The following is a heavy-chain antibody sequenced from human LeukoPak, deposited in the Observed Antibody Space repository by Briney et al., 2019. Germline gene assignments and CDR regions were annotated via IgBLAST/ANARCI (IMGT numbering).Heavy chain of an antibody. J-gene: IGHJ5*02. Sequence: PGGSLRLSCAASGFTFSSYSMNWVRQAPGKGLEWVSSISSSSSYIYYADSVKGRFTISRDNAENSLYLQMNSLRAEDTAVYYCAREVYCTNGVCYSSWGQGTLVTVSS. D-gene: IGHD2-8*01. V-gene: IGHV3-21*01. CDR2: ISSSSSYI. CDR3: AREVYCTNGVCYSS. CDR1: GFTFSSYS.